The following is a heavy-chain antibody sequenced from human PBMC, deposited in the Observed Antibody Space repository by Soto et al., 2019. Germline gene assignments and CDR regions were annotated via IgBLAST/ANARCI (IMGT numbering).Heavy chain of an antibody. CDR2: ISAYNGNT. J-gene: IGHJ5*02. CDR1: GYTFTSYG. D-gene: IGHD3-3*01. V-gene: IGHV1-18*01. Sequence: QVQLVQSGAEVKKPGASVKVSCKASGYTFTSYGISWVRQAPGQGLEWMGWISAYNGNTNYAQKLQGRVTMTTDTTTRTAYMELRSLRSDDTAVYYCARVKTYYDFWSGYPRFNWFDPWGQGTLVTVSS. CDR3: ARVKTYYDFWSGYPRFNWFDP.